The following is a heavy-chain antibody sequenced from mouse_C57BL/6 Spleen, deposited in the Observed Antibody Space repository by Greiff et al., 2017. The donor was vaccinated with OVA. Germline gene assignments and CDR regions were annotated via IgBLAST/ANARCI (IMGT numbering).Heavy chain of an antibody. J-gene: IGHJ3*01. CDR1: GYTFTSYW. V-gene: IGHV1-74*01. CDR3: AIPDGYFGGAWFAY. CDR2: IHPSDSDP. Sequence: QVQLQQPGADLVKPGASVKVSCTASGYTFTSYWMHWVNQRPGQGLEWIGRIHPSDSDPNYNQTFKGQATLTVDKSTSTAYMQRSSLTSEDSAVYYGAIPDGYFGGAWFAYWGQGTLVTVSA. D-gene: IGHD2-3*01.